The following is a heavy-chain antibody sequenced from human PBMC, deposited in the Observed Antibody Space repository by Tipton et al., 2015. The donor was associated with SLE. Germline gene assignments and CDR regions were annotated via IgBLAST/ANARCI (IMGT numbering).Heavy chain of an antibody. V-gene: IGHV3-30*02. CDR2: IPNHGKNK. CDR3: AKDPPDYGMDV. CDR1: GFSFSRHG. Sequence: SLRLSCTTSGFSFSRHGMHWVRQAPGKGLEWVAFIPNHGKNKYYAEPVRGRFTISRDTFKNTLYLQMNSLRADDTAMYYCAKDPPDYGMDVWGQGTTVTVSS. J-gene: IGHJ6*02.